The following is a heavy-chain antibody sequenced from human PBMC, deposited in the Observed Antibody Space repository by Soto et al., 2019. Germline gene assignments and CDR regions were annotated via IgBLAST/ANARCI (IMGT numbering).Heavy chain of an antibody. CDR1: GGSFSGYY. J-gene: IGHJ5*02. CDR2: INHSGST. CDR3: ARDRWLRLNWFDP. Sequence: QVQLQQWGAGLLKPSETLSLTCAVYGGSFSGYYWSWIRQPPGKGLEWIGEINHSGSTNYNPSLKRRVTISVDTSKNQFSLKLSSVTAADTAVYYCARDRWLRLNWFDPWGQGTLVTVSS. D-gene: IGHD5-12*01. V-gene: IGHV4-34*01.